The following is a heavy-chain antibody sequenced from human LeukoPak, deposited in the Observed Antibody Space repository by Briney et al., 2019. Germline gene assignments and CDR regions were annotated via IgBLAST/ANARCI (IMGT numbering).Heavy chain of an antibody. J-gene: IGHJ5*02. V-gene: IGHV4-39*07. CDR3: ARRGYTYGWGWFDP. D-gene: IGHD5-18*01. Sequence: SETLSLTCTVSGGSISSGSYYWSWIRQPPGKGLEWIGEINHSGGTNYNPSLKSRVTISVDTSKNQFSLKVNSVTAADTAVYYCARRGYTYGWGWFDPWGQGTLVTVSS. CDR1: GGSISSGSYY. CDR2: INHSGGT.